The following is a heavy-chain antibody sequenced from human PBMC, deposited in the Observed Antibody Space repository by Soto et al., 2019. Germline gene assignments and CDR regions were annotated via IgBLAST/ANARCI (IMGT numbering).Heavy chain of an antibody. CDR1: GGTFSSYA. Sequence: QVQLVQSGAEVKKPGYSVKVSCKASGGTFSSYAISWVRQAPGQGLEWMGGIIRIFGTENYETKFQGRVTINADESTITAYMDLSSLRSEDTDVYYCARIRADDYGDAFDIWGQGTMVTVSS. D-gene: IGHD4-17*01. J-gene: IGHJ3*02. CDR3: ARIRADDYGDAFDI. V-gene: IGHV1-69*01. CDR2: IIRIFGTE.